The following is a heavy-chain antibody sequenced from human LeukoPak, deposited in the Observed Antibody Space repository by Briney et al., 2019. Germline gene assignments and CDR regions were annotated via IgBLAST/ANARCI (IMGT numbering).Heavy chain of an antibody. V-gene: IGHV4-38-2*01. CDR2: IYHTGSA. Sequence: SETLSLTCSVSGYSFTSGLDWGWIRQPPGKGLEWIANIYHTGSAHYNPSLKSRVTISVDTSKNQFSLKLSSVTAADTAVYYCARYCTSTTCILRGFDYWGQGTLVTVSS. J-gene: IGHJ4*02. D-gene: IGHD2-2*01. CDR1: GYSFTSGLD. CDR3: ARYCTSTTCILRGFDY.